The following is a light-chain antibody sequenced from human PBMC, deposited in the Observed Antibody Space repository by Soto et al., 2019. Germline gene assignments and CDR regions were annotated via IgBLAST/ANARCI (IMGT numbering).Light chain of an antibody. J-gene: IGLJ1*01. CDR1: SSNIGSNY. CDR2: RNN. V-gene: IGLV1-47*01. Sequence: QSVLTQPPSASGTPGQRVTISCSGSSSNIGSNYVYWYQHLPGTAPKLLIYRNNQRPSGVPDRFSGSKSGTSASLAISGLRSEDEADYYCAAWDDSLSVYVFGTGTKATVL. CDR3: AAWDDSLSVYV.